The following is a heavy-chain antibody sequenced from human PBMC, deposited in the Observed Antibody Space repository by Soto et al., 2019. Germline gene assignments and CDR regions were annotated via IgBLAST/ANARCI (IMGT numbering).Heavy chain of an antibody. CDR1: GFTFSTYE. J-gene: IGHJ4*02. V-gene: IGHV3-48*03. CDR3: ARESHYGSGTYFY. Sequence: GGSLRLSCAASGFTFSTYEMNWVRQAPGKGLEWVSYISSSGSTIYYADSVKGRFTISRDNGKNSLYLQMNSLRAEDTAVYYCARESHYGSGTYFYWGQGTRVTVSS. CDR2: ISSSGSTI. D-gene: IGHD3-10*01.